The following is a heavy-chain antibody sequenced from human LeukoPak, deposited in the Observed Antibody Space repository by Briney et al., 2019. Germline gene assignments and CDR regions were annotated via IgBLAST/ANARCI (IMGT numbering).Heavy chain of an antibody. CDR1: GGSISSSSYY. CDR3: ARHYLGGNYPDYFNH. Sequence: SETLSLTCTVSGGSISSSSYYWGWIRQPPGKGLEWIGSIYYSGSTYYNPSLKSRVTISVDTSKNQFSLKLSSVTAADTALYSCARHYLGGNYPDYFNHWGQGTLVTVSS. J-gene: IGHJ4*02. V-gene: IGHV4-39*01. CDR2: IYYSGST. D-gene: IGHD1-26*01.